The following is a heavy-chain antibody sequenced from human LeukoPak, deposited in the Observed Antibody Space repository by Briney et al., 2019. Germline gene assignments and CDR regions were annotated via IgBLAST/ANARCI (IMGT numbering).Heavy chain of an antibody. CDR3: AKALRDYGSSTYSSFDI. CDR1: GFTFSSYA. D-gene: IGHD6-13*01. J-gene: IGHJ3*02. V-gene: IGHV3-23*01. CDR2: ITGTT. Sequence: GGSLRLSCAASGFTFSSYAMSWVRQAPGKGLQWVSTITGTTHYADSVRGRFTISRDNSKNILYLQMNSLSTEDTAIYYCAKALRDYGSSTYSSFDIWGQGTMVTVSS.